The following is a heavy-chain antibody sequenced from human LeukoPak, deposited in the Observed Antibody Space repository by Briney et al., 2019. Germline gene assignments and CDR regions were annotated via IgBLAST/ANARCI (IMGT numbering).Heavy chain of an antibody. D-gene: IGHD2-15*01. Sequence: PSETLSLTCTVSGGSISSYYWSWIRQSPGKGLEWIGYISYSGSARYNPSLKTRVTMSIDTSKNQFSLRLTSVTAAGTALHYCARECCLAATPSWFDPWGQGTLVTVSS. CDR1: GGSISSYY. V-gene: IGHV4-59*12. CDR3: ARECCLAATPSWFDP. J-gene: IGHJ5*02. CDR2: ISYSGSA.